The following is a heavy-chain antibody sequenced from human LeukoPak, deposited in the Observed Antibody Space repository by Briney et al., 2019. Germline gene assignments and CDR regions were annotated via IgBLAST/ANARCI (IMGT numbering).Heavy chain of an antibody. J-gene: IGHJ4*02. D-gene: IGHD2-2*01. V-gene: IGHV3-33*06. CDR3: AKDGCSSTICYSFDY. CDR2: IWYDGSNK. CDR1: GFTFSSYG. Sequence: GGSLRLSCAASGFTFSSYGMHWVRQAPGKGLEWVAVIWYDGSNKYYADSVKGRFTISRDNSKNTLYLQMNSLRAEDTALYYCAKDGCSSTICYSFDYWGQGTLVTVSS.